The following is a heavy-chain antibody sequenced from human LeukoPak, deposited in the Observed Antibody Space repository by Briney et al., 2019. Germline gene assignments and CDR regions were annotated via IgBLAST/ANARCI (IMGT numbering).Heavy chain of an antibody. J-gene: IGHJ6*02. Sequence: ASVKVSCKASGYTFTGYYMHWVRQAPGPGLEWMGRINPNSGGTNYAQKFQGRFTMTRDTSISTAYMELSRLRSDDTAVYYLARAMGVPAAILVSGGMDVWGQGTTVTVSS. CDR3: ARAMGVPAAILVSGGMDV. D-gene: IGHD2-2*02. CDR2: INPNSGGT. V-gene: IGHV1-2*06. CDR1: GYTFTGYY.